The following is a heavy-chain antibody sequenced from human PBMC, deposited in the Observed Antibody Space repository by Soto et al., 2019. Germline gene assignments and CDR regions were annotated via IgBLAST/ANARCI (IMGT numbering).Heavy chain of an antibody. CDR3: ARGMGPTIGYYFYY. V-gene: IGHV1-69*13. CDR1: GGTFSSYA. CDR2: IIPIFGTA. D-gene: IGHD1-26*01. J-gene: IGHJ4*02. Sequence: ASVKVSCKASGGTFSSYAISWVRQAPGQGLEWMGGIIPIFGTANYAQKFQGRVTITADESTSTAYMELSSLRSDDTAVYYCARGMGPTIGYYFYYWGQGTLVTVSS.